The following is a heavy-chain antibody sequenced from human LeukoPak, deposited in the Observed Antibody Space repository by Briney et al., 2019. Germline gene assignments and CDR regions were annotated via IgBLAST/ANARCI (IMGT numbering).Heavy chain of an antibody. D-gene: IGHD2-15*01. J-gene: IGHJ4*02. V-gene: IGHV3-21*04. CDR3: AKDFLGGGGGGGH. Sequence: AGGSLRLSCAASGFTFSSYAMNWVRQSPGKGLEWVSSISPTSTHTWHADSVKGRFIISRDNAENSLYLQINSLRVEDTAIYYCAKDFLGGGGGGGHWGQGTLVHVSP. CDR2: ISPTSTHT. CDR1: GFTFSSYA.